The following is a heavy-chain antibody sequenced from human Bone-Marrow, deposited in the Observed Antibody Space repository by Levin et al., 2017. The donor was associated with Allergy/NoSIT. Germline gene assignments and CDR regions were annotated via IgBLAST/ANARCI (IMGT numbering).Heavy chain of an antibody. CDR3: ARQGLGIAVAGTFDP. J-gene: IGHJ5*02. D-gene: IGHD6-19*01. CDR2: IYYTGST. Sequence: SETLSLTFTVSGGSISSYYWSWIRQSPGKGLEWIGYIYYTGSTDYNPSLKSRVTLSVDTSKNQFSLKLRSVTAADTAVYYCARQGLGIAVAGTFDPWGQGTLVTVSS. CDR1: GGSISSYY. V-gene: IGHV4-59*08.